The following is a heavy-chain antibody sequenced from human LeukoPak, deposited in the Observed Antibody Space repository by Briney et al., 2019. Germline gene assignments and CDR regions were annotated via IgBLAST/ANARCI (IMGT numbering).Heavy chain of an antibody. V-gene: IGHV1-69*05. CDR1: GGTFSNYA. Sequence: SVKVSCKASGGTFSNYAISWVRQAPGQGLEWMGGIIPIFGTTNYAQKFQGRVTITTDESTSTAYMELSSLRSEDTAVYYCARIPPEGDAFDIWGQGTMVTASS. J-gene: IGHJ3*02. CDR3: ARIPPEGDAFDI. CDR2: IIPIFGTT.